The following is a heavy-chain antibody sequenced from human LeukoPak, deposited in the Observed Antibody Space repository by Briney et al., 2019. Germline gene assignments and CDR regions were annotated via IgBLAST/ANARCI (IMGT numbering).Heavy chain of an antibody. CDR2: IYPGDSDT. J-gene: IGHJ4*02. CDR3: ARHGGSGSLYYFDY. V-gene: IGHV5-51*01. D-gene: IGHD3-10*01. CDR1: GYSVTSYW. Sequence: GETLNVSCMVSGYSVTSYWGGGVRQMPGKGLECRGIIYPGDSDTRYSPSFQGPVTISADRSIRTAYLQWSSLKASDTAMYYCARHGGSGSLYYFDYWGQGTLVTVYS.